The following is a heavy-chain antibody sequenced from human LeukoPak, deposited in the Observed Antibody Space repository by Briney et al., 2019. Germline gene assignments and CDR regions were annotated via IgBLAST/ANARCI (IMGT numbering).Heavy chain of an antibody. CDR2: INPNSGGT. V-gene: IGHV1-2*02. Sequence: ASVKVSCKASGYILKAYYMHWVRHAPGQGLEWMGWINPNSGGTNYAPKFQGRVTMTRDTSISTVYMELSRLRSDDTAVYYCASRFGESDVYYYYYFGMDVWGQGTTVTVPS. D-gene: IGHD3-10*01. J-gene: IGHJ6*02. CDR1: GYILKAYY. CDR3: ASRFGESDVYYYYYFGMDV.